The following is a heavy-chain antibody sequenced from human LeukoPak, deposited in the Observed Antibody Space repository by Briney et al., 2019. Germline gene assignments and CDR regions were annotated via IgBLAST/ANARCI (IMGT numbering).Heavy chain of an antibody. J-gene: IGHJ4*02. Sequence: SETLSLTCTVSGGSVSSGSYYWSWIRQPPGKGLELIGYIYYSGSTNYNPSLKSRVTISVDTSKNQFSLKLSSVTAADTAVYHCAREAMYSYGNNFDYWGQGTLVTVSS. V-gene: IGHV4-61*01. CDR1: GGSVSSGSYY. CDR3: AREAMYSYGNNFDY. CDR2: IYYSGST. D-gene: IGHD5-18*01.